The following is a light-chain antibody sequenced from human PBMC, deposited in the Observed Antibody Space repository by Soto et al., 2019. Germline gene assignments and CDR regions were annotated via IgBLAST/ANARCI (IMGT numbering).Light chain of an antibody. Sequence: EIVMTQPPATLSVSPGERATLSCRSSQSVSSNLACYQQKPGQAPRLLIYGASTRSTGIPARLSGSGSVTEFTLTISSLQSEDFAVYYCQQYNNWPASTFGQGTKVDIK. V-gene: IGKV3-15*01. CDR3: QQYNNWPAST. J-gene: IGKJ1*01. CDR2: GAS. CDR1: QSVSSN.